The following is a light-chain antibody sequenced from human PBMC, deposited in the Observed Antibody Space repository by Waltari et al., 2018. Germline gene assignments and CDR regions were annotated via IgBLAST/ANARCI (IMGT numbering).Light chain of an antibody. CDR3: QVWDTGSDQVV. Sequence: SYVLTQPPSVSVAPGETANLICGGDNIGSKSVHWYHQKPGQAPVLVIYYDNDRPAGIPARFSGSNSGNTATLTIARVEAGDEADYFCQVWDTGSDQVVFGGGTKLSVL. CDR2: YDN. J-gene: IGLJ2*01. CDR1: NIGSKS. V-gene: IGLV3-21*04.